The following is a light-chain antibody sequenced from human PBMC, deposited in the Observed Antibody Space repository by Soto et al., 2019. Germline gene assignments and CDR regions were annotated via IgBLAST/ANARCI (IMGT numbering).Light chain of an antibody. Sequence: DIQMTQSPSTLSASVGDRVTITCRASQRISNWLAWYQQKPGQAPKFLIYWASSLESGVPSRFSGSGSGTEFTLTISSLQPDDFATYYCQQYSSYPWTFGQGTKVEI. V-gene: IGKV1-5*03. CDR1: QRISNW. CDR3: QQYSSYPWT. J-gene: IGKJ1*01. CDR2: WAS.